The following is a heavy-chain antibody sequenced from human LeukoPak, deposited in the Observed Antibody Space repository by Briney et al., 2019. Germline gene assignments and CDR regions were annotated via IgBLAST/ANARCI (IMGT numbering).Heavy chain of an antibody. CDR2: ISSSSSYT. J-gene: IGHJ4*02. CDR1: EFTFSDYY. V-gene: IGHV3-11*05. CDR3: ARDIKAYYDILTGYYNY. D-gene: IGHD3-9*01. Sequence: GGSLRLSCAASEFTFSDYYMSWIRQAPGKGLEWVSYISSSSSYTNYADSVKGRFTISRDNAKNSLYLQMNSLRAEDTAVYYCARDIKAYYDILTGYYNYWGQGTLVTVSS.